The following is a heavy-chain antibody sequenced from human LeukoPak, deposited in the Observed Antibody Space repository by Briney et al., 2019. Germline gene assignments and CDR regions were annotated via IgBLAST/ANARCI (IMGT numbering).Heavy chain of an antibody. Sequence: GGSLRLSCAASGFTFSSNAMNWVRQAPGKGLEWVSYISSSSSPIHYADSVKGRFTISRDNAKNSLYLQMNSLRDEDTAVYYCARTAVGGNSGYAHSYYFDYWGQGTLVTVSS. CDR1: GFTFSSNA. CDR2: ISSSSSPI. V-gene: IGHV3-48*02. J-gene: IGHJ4*02. D-gene: IGHD5-12*01. CDR3: ARTAVGGNSGYAHSYYFDY.